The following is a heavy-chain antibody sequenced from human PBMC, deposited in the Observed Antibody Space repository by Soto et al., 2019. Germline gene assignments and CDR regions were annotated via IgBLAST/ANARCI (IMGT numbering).Heavy chain of an antibody. CDR1: GFSFSDYY. Sequence: GGSLRLSCAASGFSFSDYYMTWIRQAPGQGLEWVSYISSRSGTIFYADSVKGRFTLSRDNSKNSMYLQMNSLRAEDTAVYYCAREVYRALVGSPHYFGDWGQGTLVTVSS. CDR3: AREVYRALVGSPHYFGD. V-gene: IGHV3-11*01. CDR2: ISSRSGTI. J-gene: IGHJ4*01. D-gene: IGHD5-18*01.